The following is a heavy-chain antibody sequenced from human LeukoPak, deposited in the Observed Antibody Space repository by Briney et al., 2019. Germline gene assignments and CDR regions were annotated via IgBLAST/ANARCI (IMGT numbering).Heavy chain of an antibody. Sequence: GGSLRLSCAASGFTVSSNYMSWVRQAPGKGLEWVSVIYSGGSTYYADSVKGRFTISRDNSKNTLYLQMNSLRAEDTAVYYCARRSKDSSGYYHFDYWGQGTLVTVSS. CDR2: IYSGGST. CDR1: GFTVSSNY. J-gene: IGHJ4*02. V-gene: IGHV3-66*04. D-gene: IGHD3-22*01. CDR3: ARRSKDSSGYYHFDY.